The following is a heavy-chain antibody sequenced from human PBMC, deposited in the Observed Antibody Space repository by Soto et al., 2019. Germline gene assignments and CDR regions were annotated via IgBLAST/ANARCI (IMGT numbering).Heavy chain of an antibody. CDR3: ARADPDASVGY. V-gene: IGHV4-59*11. J-gene: IGHJ4*02. CDR1: GGSLSSHY. CDR2: ISYSGST. D-gene: IGHD3-16*01. Sequence: SETLSLTCTVSGGSLSSHYWTWLRQPPGKGLEWIGYISYSGSTYYNPSLKSRVTISADTSRNQFSLKLSSVIAADTAVYYCARADPDASVGYWGQGTLVIVSS.